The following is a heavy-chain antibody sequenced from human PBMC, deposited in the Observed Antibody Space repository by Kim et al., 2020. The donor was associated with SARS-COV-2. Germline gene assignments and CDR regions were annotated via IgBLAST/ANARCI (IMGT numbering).Heavy chain of an antibody. CDR1: GFTFSSYA. CDR2: ISYDGSNK. CDR3: AREPNMVRGVIEVNDAFDI. Sequence: GGSLRLSCAASGFTFSSYAMHWVRQAPGKGLEWVAVISYDGSNKYYADSVKGRFTISRDNSKNTLYLQMNSLRAEDTAVYYCAREPNMVRGVIEVNDAFDIWGQGTMVTVSS. D-gene: IGHD3-10*01. J-gene: IGHJ3*02. V-gene: IGHV3-30*04.